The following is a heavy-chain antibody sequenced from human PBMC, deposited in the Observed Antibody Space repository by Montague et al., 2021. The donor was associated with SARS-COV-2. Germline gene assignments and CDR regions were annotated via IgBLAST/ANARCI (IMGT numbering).Heavy chain of an antibody. CDR1: GFTFSSYG. CDR3: AREAPQDDAFDI. J-gene: IGHJ3*02. Sequence: SLSLSLSASGFTFSSYGMHWVRQAPGKGLEWVAVIWYDGSNKYYADSVKGRFTISRDNSKNTLYLQMNSLRAEDTAVYYCAREAPQDDAFDIWGQGTMVTVSS. V-gene: IGHV3-33*01. CDR2: IWYDGSNK.